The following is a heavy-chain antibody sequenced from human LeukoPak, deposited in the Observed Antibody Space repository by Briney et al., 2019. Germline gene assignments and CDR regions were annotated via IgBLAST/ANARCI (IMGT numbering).Heavy chain of an antibody. CDR1: GFTFSSFA. J-gene: IGHJ4*02. CDR2: ISGSGGST. V-gene: IGHV3-23*01. Sequence: PGGSLSLSCAASGFTFSSFAMSWVRQAPGKGLEWVSAISGSGGSTYYADSVKGRFTISRDNSKNTLYLQMNSLRAEDTAVYYCAKLLRFLEWLSWNDYWGQGTLVTVSS. D-gene: IGHD3-3*01. CDR3: AKLLRFLEWLSWNDY.